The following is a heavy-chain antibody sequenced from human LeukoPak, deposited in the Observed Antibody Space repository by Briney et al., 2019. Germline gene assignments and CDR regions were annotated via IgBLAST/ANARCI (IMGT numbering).Heavy chain of an antibody. CDR1: GFTFSNYG. V-gene: IGHV3-33*06. CDR2: IWHEGSNK. Sequence: GRSLRLSCAASGFTFSNYGMHWVRQGPGKGLEWVVVIWHEGSNKYYADSVKGRVTISRDNSRNTVYLHMNNLRAEDTAVYYCSNNFGFWGRGTLVTVFS. CDR3: SNNFGF. J-gene: IGHJ4*02.